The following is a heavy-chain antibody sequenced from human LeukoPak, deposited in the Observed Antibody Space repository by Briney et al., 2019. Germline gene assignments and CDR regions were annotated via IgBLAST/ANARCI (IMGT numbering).Heavy chain of an antibody. CDR1: GFTFSSYA. D-gene: IGHD4-17*01. V-gene: IGHV3-23*01. Sequence: GGSLGLPCAASGFTFSSYAMSWVRQAPGKGLEWVSAISGSGGSTYYADSVKGRFTISRDNSKNTLYLQMNSLRAEDTAVYYCAKDREFTVTTNYFDYWGQGTLVTVSS. CDR2: ISGSGGST. J-gene: IGHJ4*02. CDR3: AKDREFTVTTNYFDY.